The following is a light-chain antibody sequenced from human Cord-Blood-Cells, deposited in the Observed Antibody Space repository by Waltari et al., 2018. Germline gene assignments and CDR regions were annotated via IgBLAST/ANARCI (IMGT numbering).Light chain of an antibody. J-gene: IGKJ4*01. CDR1: QSVLYSSNNKNY. CDR3: QQYYSTPLT. V-gene: IGKV4-1*01. CDR2: WAS. Sequence: SLAVSLGERATINCKSSQSVLYSSNNKNYLAWYQQKPGQPPKLLIYWASTRESGVPDRFSGSGSGTDFTLTISSLQAEDVAVYYCQQYYSTPLTFGGGTKVEIK.